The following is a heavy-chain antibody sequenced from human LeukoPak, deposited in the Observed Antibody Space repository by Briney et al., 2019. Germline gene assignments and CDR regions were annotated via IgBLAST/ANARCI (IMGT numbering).Heavy chain of an antibody. CDR2: ISSSSSYI. CDR3: ARDRVYSTGSVDY. V-gene: IGHV3-21*04. J-gene: IGHJ4*02. Sequence: GGSLRLSCAASGFTFSSYSMNWVSQAPGKGLEWGSSISSSSSYIYYADSVKGRFTISRDNTKNSLYLQMNSLRAEDTAVYYCARDRVYSTGSVDYWGQGTLVTVS. D-gene: IGHD1-1*01. CDR1: GFTFSSYS.